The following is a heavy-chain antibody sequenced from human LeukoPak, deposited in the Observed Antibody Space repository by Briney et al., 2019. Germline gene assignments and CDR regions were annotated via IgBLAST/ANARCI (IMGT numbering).Heavy chain of an antibody. CDR1: GFTFSSYW. Sequence: GGSLRLSCAASGFTFSSYWMHWVRQAPGKGLVWVSRLNSDGSTTNYADSVKGRFTISRDNAKNSLYLQMNSLRAEDTAVYYCARGGLNSFDPWGQGTLVTVSS. CDR3: ARGGLNSFDP. V-gene: IGHV3-74*01. J-gene: IGHJ5*02. D-gene: IGHD2-21*01. CDR2: LNSDGSTT.